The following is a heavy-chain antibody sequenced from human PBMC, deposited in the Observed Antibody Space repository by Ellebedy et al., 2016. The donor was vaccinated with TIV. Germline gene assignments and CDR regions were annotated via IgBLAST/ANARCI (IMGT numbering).Heavy chain of an antibody. J-gene: IGHJ2*01. CDR2: SIPIFGTA. Sequence: SVKVSCXASGGTFSSYAISWVRQAPGQGLEWMGGSIPIFGTANYAQKFQGRVTITADKSTSTAYMELSSLRSEDTAVYYCARGVGVVTYNPSYWYFDLWGRGTLVTVSS. D-gene: IGHD4-23*01. CDR3: ARGVGVVTYNPSYWYFDL. CDR1: GGTFSSYA. V-gene: IGHV1-69*06.